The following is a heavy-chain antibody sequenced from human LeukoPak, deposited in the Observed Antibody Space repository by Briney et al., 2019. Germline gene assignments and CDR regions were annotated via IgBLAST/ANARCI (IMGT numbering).Heavy chain of an antibody. CDR1: GFTFSTYP. J-gene: IGHJ3*02. V-gene: IGHV3-15*01. CDR2: IKSKTNGGTT. Sequence: PGGSLRLSCAASGFTFSTYPMSWVRQAPGKGLEWVGRIKSKTNGGTTDYAAPAKGRFAISRDDSKNTLYLQMNSLKTEDTGVYYCTTDNGFIWGQGTMVTVSS. D-gene: IGHD2-8*01. CDR3: TTDNGFI.